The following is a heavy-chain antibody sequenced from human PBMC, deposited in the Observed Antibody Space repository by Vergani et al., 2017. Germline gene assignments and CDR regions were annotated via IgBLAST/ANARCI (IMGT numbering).Heavy chain of an antibody. D-gene: IGHD6-13*01. CDR2: INIGGRT. CDR3: AKGVVVDSSSWHSVHWFDP. CDR1: SFSVSSHY. V-gene: IGHV3-66*02. J-gene: IGHJ5*02. Sequence: LVESGGGLVQPGGSLRLSCAASSFSVSSHYMTWVRQAPGKGLEWVSTINIGGRTSYADSVKGRLTLTRDDSKNTLHLQMNSLRPEDTAVYYCAKGVVVDSSSWHSVHWFDPWGEGTLVTVSS.